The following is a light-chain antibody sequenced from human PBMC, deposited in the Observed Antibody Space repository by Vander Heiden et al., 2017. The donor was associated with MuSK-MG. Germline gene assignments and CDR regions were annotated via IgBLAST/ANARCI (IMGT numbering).Light chain of an antibody. V-gene: IGKV1-33*01. J-gene: IGKJ4*01. CDR3: QQYDNLPLT. Sequence: IHMTQSPSSLSASVGDRVTITCQASQDISNYLNWYQQKPGKAPKLLIYDASNLEIGVPSRFSGSGSGTDFTFTVSSLQPEDIATYYCQQYDNLPLTFGGGTKVXIK. CDR2: DAS. CDR1: QDISNY.